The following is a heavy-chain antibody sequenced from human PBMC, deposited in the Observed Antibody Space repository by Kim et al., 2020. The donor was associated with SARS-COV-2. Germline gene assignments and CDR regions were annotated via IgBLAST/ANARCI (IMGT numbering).Heavy chain of an antibody. V-gene: IGHV3-23*01. Sequence: YGGSVKGRFTNSRDNSKNTLYLQMNSLRAEDTAIYYCAKSLAGGTTMVFDYWGQGTLVTVSS. D-gene: IGHD1-1*01. CDR3: AKSLAGGTTMVFDY. J-gene: IGHJ4*02.